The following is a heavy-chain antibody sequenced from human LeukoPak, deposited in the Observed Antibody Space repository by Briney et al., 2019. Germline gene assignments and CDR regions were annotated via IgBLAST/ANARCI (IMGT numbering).Heavy chain of an antibody. CDR2: ISSSSSYI. V-gene: IGHV3-21*04. CDR3: AKDLTDWLYAFDI. CDR1: GFTFSSYS. J-gene: IGHJ3*02. D-gene: IGHD3-9*01. Sequence: PGGSLRLSCAASGFTFSSYSMNWVRQAPGKGLEWVSSISSSSSYIYYADSVKGRFTISRDNSKNTLYLQMNSLRAEDTAVYYCAKDLTDWLYAFDIWGQGTMVTVSS.